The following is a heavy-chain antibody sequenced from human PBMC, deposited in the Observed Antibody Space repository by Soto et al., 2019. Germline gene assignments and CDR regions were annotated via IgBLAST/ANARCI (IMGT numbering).Heavy chain of an antibody. CDR2: INHSGST. CDR3: ARGYYYDSSGSSTLDY. D-gene: IGHD3-22*01. J-gene: IGHJ4*02. Sequence: QVQLQQWGAGLLKPSETLSLTCAVYGGSFSGYYWSWIRQPPGKGLEWIGEINHSGSTNYNPSLKSRVTISVGTSKNQFSMQLSSVTAADTAVYYCARGYYYDSSGSSTLDYWGQGTLVTVSS. V-gene: IGHV4-34*01. CDR1: GGSFSGYY.